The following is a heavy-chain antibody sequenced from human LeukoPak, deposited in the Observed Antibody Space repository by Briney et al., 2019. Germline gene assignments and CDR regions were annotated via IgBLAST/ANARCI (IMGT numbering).Heavy chain of an antibody. V-gene: IGHV1-18*01. CDR2: ISAYNGNT. CDR3: ARGYDFWSGYSPFPYFDY. J-gene: IGHJ4*02. D-gene: IGHD3-3*01. Sequence: ASVKVSCKVSGYTFTSYGISWVRQAPGQGLEWMGWISAYNGNTNYAQKLQGRVTMTTDTSTSTAYMELRSLRSDDTAVYYCARGYDFWSGYSPFPYFDYWGQGTLVTVSS. CDR1: GYTFTSYG.